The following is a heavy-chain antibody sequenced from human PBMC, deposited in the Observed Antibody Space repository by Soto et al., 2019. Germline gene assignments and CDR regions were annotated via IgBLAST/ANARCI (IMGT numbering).Heavy chain of an antibody. CDR1: GGSFSGFF. J-gene: IGHJ4*02. CDR3: VRGQWLPRGEY. D-gene: IGHD6-19*01. V-gene: IGHV4-34*01. CDR2: INHSGST. Sequence: QVQLQQWGSGLLRPSETLSLTCGVSGGSFSGFFWTWIRQPPGKGLEWIGEINHSGSTNYNPALKSRVTLSMDMSEIQFSLRLTSVTATDTAVYYCVRGQWLPRGEYWGQGTLVTVSS.